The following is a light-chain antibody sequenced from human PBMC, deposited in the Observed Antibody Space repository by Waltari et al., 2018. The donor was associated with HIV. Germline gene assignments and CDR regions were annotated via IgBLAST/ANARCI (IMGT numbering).Light chain of an antibody. V-gene: IGKV3-11*01. CDR3: QHRRDWPLT. J-gene: IGKJ4*01. Sequence: EVVLTQSPATLSLSPGDRATLSCRASQSVSRYLAWHQQKPGQAPRLIIYGASNRATGIPDRFSGSGSGTDFTLTISSLEPEDVAVYYCQHRRDWPLTFGGGTKVEIK. CDR2: GAS. CDR1: QSVSRY.